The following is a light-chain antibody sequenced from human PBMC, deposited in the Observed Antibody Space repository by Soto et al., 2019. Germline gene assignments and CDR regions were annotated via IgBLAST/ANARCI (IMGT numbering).Light chain of an antibody. CDR3: QQYGNSRWT. V-gene: IGKV3-20*01. CDR1: QSVSSSY. CDR2: GTS. Sequence: EIVLTQSPDTLSLSPGERATLSCRASQSVSSSYLAWYQQTPGQAPRLLIYGTSNSATGIPDRFRGSGSGTHFTLTISRLEHEDFAVYYCQQYGNSRWTFGQGTKVEIK. J-gene: IGKJ1*01.